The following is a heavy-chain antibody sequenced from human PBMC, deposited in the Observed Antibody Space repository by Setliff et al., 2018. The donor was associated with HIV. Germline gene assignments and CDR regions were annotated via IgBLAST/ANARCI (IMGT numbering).Heavy chain of an antibody. V-gene: IGHV1-46*01. Sequence: SVKVSCKASGYTFTSYPMHWVRQAPGQGLEWMGVINTSGGSAGYAEKFRGRVAMTRDTSTNTVYMDLRNLRSEDTAVYYCARNQGDASGWYAGDYWGHGTLVTVSS. D-gene: IGHD6-19*01. CDR3: ARNQGDASGWYAGDY. CDR1: GYTFTSYP. J-gene: IGHJ4*01. CDR2: INTSGGSA.